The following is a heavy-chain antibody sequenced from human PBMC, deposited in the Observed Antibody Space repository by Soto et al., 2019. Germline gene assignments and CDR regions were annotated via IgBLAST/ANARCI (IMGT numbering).Heavy chain of an antibody. J-gene: IGHJ4*02. Sequence: QVQLQESGPGLVKPSGTLSLTCAVSGGSISSSNWWSWVRQPPGKGLEWIGEIYHSGSTNYNPSLKSRVTISVDKCKTQFSLKLSSVTAADTAVYYCARGRYSYGYGLSGLVYWGQGTLVTVSS. D-gene: IGHD5-18*01. CDR3: ARGRYSYGYGLSGLVY. CDR1: GGSISSSNW. V-gene: IGHV4-4*02. CDR2: IYHSGST.